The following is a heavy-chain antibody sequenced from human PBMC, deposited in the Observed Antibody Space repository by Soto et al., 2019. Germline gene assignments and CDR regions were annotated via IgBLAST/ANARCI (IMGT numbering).Heavy chain of an antibody. CDR1: GVTFRGYA. J-gene: IGHJ4*02. CDR2: ISDDGSKT. V-gene: IGHV3-30*14. Sequence: GGSLRLSCAGSGVTFRGYAVHWVRQTPGKGLEWVTVISDDGSKTYYADPVKGRFSVSRDDPTNMVFLQMSSLRSEDTAVYHCARAYQLTYYFDDWGPGTPVTVSS. CDR3: ARAYQLTYYFDD. D-gene: IGHD3-9*01.